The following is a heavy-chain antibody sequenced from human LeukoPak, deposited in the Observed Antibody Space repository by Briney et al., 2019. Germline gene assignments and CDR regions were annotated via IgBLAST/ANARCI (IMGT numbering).Heavy chain of an antibody. J-gene: IGHJ4*02. V-gene: IGHV1-3*01. CDR3: ARDWVPVIRGPDY. CDR1: GYTFTSYA. Sequence: ASVNVSCKASGYTFTSYAMHWVRQAPGQRLEWMGWINAGNGNTKYSQKFQGRVTITRDTSASTAYMELSSLRSEDTAVYYCARDWVPVIRGPDYWGQGTLVTVSS. D-gene: IGHD3-16*02. CDR2: INAGNGNT.